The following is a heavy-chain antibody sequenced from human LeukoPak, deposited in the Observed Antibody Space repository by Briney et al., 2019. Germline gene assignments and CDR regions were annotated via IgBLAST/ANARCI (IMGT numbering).Heavy chain of an antibody. CDR1: GGTFISYT. V-gene: IGHV1-69*02. Sequence: SSVKVSCKASGGTFISYTISWVGEAPGQGLEWMGRIIPILGIANYAQKVQGRVTITAEGSTSTAYMELSSPRSEDTAVYYCATHCSSTSCYAGSFDYWGQGTLVTVSS. J-gene: IGHJ4*02. CDR3: ATHCSSTSCYAGSFDY. D-gene: IGHD2-2*01. CDR2: IIPILGIA.